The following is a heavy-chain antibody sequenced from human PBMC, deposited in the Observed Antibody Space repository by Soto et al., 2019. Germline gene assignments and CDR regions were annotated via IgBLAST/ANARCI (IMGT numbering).Heavy chain of an antibody. Sequence: GGSLRLSCAASGFTFSSYAMHWVRQAPGKGLEWVAVISYDGSNKYYADSVKGRFTISRDNSKNTLYLQMNSLRAEDTAVYYCAREGIAAAIFDYRGQGTLVTVSS. CDR3: AREGIAAAIFDY. CDR2: ISYDGSNK. J-gene: IGHJ4*02. D-gene: IGHD6-13*01. V-gene: IGHV3-30-3*01. CDR1: GFTFSSYA.